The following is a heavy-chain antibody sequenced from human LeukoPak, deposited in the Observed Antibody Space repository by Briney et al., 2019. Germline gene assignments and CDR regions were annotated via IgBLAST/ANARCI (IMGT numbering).Heavy chain of an antibody. CDR2: ISGSGGST. V-gene: IGHV3-23*01. CDR3: AKAGQLGSYYYYYYYMDF. D-gene: IGHD7-27*01. J-gene: IGHJ6*03. CDR1: GFTFSSYT. Sequence: GGSLRLSWAASGFTFSSYTMSWVRQAPGKGLEWVSAISGSGGSTYYADSVKGRFTISRDNSKNTLYLQMNSLRAEDTAVYYCAKAGQLGSYYYYYYYMDFWGKGTTVTVSS.